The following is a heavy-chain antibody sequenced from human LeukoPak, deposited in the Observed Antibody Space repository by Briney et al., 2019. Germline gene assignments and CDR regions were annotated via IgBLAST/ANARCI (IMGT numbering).Heavy chain of an antibody. J-gene: IGHJ6*03. D-gene: IGHD6-13*01. CDR3: ARELYSSSWYEGYYYYYMDV. CDR2: ISSSSSYI. V-gene: IGHV3-21*01. Sequence: GGSLRLSCAASGFAFSSYSMNWVRQAPGKGLEWVSSISSSSSYIYYADSVKGRFTISRDNAKSSLYLQMNSLRAEDTAVYYCARELYSSSWYEGYYYYYMDVWGKGTTVTVSS. CDR1: GFAFSSYS.